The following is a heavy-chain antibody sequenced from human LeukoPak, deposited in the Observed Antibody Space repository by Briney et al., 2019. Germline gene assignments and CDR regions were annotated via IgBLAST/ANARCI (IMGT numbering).Heavy chain of an antibody. CDR1: GGTFSSYA. V-gene: IGHV1-69*13. J-gene: IGHJ5*02. CDR3: ARVPLPLPNWFDP. Sequence: SVKVSCKASGGTFSSYAISWVRQAPGQGLEWMGGIIPIFGTANYAQKFQGRVTITADESTSTAYMELSSLRSEDTAVYYCARVPLPLPNWFDPWGQGTLVTVSS. CDR2: IIPIFGTA.